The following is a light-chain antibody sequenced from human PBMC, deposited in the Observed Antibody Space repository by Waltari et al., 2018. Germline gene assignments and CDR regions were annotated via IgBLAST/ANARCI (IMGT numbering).Light chain of an antibody. CDR1: QSVSRF. Sequence: EIVLTLSPGTLSLSPGARATLSCRASQSVSRFLAWYQQKPGQAPRLLIYGASTRATGIPDRFSGSGSGTDFSLTISRLEPEDFAVYYCQKYDRLPATFGQGTKVEIK. CDR3: QKYDRLPAT. CDR2: GAS. V-gene: IGKV3-20*01. J-gene: IGKJ1*01.